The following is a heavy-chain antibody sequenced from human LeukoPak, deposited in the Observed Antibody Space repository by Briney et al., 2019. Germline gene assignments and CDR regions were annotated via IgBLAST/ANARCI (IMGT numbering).Heavy chain of an antibody. V-gene: IGHV4-59*01. Sequence: SETLSLTCTVPGDSISSYYWSWIRQPPGKGLEWIGHFYNSGSTNYNPSLKSRVAISVDTSKNQFSLKLRSVTAADTAVYFCARANSGYDPFDYWGQGTLVTVSS. J-gene: IGHJ4*02. CDR2: FYNSGST. D-gene: IGHD5-12*01. CDR1: GDSISSYY. CDR3: ARANSGYDPFDY.